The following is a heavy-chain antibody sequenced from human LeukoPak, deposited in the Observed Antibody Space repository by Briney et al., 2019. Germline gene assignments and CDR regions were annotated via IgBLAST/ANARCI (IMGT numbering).Heavy chain of an antibody. CDR1: GGPLTSYY. V-gene: IGHV4-59*01. CDR2: VYYSGST. CDR3: ASLYGSGSYSNFDY. D-gene: IGHD3-10*01. J-gene: IGHJ4*02. Sequence: PSETLSLTSRVPGGPLTSYYWTWIRQPPGKGLEWIGYVYYSGSTNYNPSLKSRLTISVDTSKNHFSLKLSSVTAADTAVYYCASLYGSGSYSNFDYWGQGTLVTVSS.